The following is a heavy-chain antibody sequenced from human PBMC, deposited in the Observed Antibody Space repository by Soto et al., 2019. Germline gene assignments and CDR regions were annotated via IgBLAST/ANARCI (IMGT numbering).Heavy chain of an antibody. J-gene: IGHJ6*02. CDR1: GFTFSSFA. CDR3: AKNAAAGTQFYFYGMDV. Sequence: EVQLLESGGGLVQPGGSLRLSCAASGFTFSSFAMSWVRQAPGKGLEWVSGISGNDGSTYYADSVEGRFTISRDNSKNTLFLQMNSLRAEDTAVYHCAKNAAAGTQFYFYGMDVWGQGTTVTVSS. CDR2: ISGNDGST. V-gene: IGHV3-23*01. D-gene: IGHD6-13*01.